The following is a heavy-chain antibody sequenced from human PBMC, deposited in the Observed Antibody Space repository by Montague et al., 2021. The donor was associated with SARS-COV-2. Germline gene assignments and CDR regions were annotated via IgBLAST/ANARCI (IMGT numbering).Heavy chain of an antibody. D-gene: IGHD2-21*01. CDR1: GGSISSSSYY. CDR3: AREVRGRIVVVVAIPYYYFDY. V-gene: IGHV4-39*07. CDR2: IYYSGST. Sequence: SETLSLTCTVSGGSISSSSYYWGWIRQPPGKGLEWIGSIYYSGSTYYNPSLKSRVTISVDTSKNQFSLKLNSVTAADTAVYYCAREVRGRIVVVVAIPYYYFDYWGQGTLVTVSS. J-gene: IGHJ4*02.